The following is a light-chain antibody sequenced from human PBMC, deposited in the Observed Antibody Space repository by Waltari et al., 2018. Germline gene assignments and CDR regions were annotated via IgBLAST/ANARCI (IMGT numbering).Light chain of an antibody. CDR3: LLYYGGLWV. Sequence: QTVVNQEPSLTVSPGGTITLTCASTPGAFTSGHHPNWFPQKPGQAPTAMIYSTSNNNSWTPARFSGSLLGGKAALTLSGVQPEDEAEYYCLLYYGGLWVFGGGTKLTVL. V-gene: IGLV7-43*01. J-gene: IGLJ3*02. CDR2: STS. CDR1: PGAFTSGHH.